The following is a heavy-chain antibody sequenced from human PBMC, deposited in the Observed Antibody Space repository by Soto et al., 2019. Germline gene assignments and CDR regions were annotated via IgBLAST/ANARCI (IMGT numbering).Heavy chain of an antibody. CDR2: INPNSGGT. J-gene: IGHJ6*03. V-gene: IGHV1-2*04. CDR1: GYTFTGYY. Sequence: ASVKVSCKASGYTFTGYYMHWVRQAPGQGLEWMGWINPNSGGTNYAQKFQGWVTMTRDTSISTAYMELSRLRSDDTAVYYCAREGVTGYYYYMDVWGKGTTGTVSS. CDR3: AREGVTGYYYYMDV. D-gene: IGHD4-4*01.